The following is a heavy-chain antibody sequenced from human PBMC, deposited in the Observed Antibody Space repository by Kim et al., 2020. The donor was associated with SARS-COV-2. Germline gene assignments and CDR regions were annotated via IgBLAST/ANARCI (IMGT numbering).Heavy chain of an antibody. J-gene: IGHJ4*02. CDR3: TTEFFWSGYYSFDY. D-gene: IGHD3-3*01. Sequence: AAPVKGRFTISRDDSKNTLYLQMNSLKTEDTAVYYCTTEFFWSGYYSFDYWGQGTLVTVYS. V-gene: IGHV3-15*01.